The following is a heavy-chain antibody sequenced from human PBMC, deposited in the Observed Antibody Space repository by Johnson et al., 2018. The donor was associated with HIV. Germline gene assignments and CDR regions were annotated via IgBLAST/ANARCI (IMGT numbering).Heavy chain of an antibody. Sequence: VQLVESGGGVVQPGTSLRLSCAASGFTFSSYAMHWVRQAPGKGLEWVAVISYDGSNNYYADSVKGRFTISRENAKNSLYLQMNSLRAEDTAVYYCARVLESKVAAGSWAFDIWGQGTMVTVSS. V-gene: IGHV3-30*04. D-gene: IGHD6-13*01. CDR3: ARVLESKVAAGSWAFDI. J-gene: IGHJ3*02. CDR1: GFTFSSYA. CDR2: ISYDGSNN.